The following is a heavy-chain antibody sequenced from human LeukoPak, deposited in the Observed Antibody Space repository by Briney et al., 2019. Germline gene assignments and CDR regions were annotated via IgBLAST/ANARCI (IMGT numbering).Heavy chain of an antibody. D-gene: IGHD6-13*01. CDR3: ARGLDRLKYSSSWPFDY. CDR1: GYTFTGYY. J-gene: IGHJ4*02. Sequence: ASVKVSCKASGYTFTGYYMHWVRQAPGQGLEWMGWINPNSGGTNYAQKFQGWVTMTRDTSISTAYMELSRLRSDDTAVYYCARGLDRLKYSSSWPFDYWGQGTLVTVSS. CDR2: INPNSGGT. V-gene: IGHV1-2*04.